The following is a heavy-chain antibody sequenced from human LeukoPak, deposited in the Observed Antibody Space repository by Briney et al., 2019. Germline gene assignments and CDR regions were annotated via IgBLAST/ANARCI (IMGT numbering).Heavy chain of an antibody. CDR1: GYSFTSYW. Sequence: GESLKISCKGSGYSFTSYWVGWVRQMPGKGLEWMGIIYPGDSDTRYSPSFQGQVTISADKSISTAYLQWSSLKASDTAMYYCASHSGSAYDAFDIWGQGTMVTVSS. D-gene: IGHD5-12*01. CDR2: IYPGDSDT. CDR3: ASHSGSAYDAFDI. V-gene: IGHV5-51*01. J-gene: IGHJ3*02.